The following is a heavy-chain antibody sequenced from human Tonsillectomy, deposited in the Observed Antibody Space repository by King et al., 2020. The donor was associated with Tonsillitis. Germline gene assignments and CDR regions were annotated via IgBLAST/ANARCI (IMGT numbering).Heavy chain of an antibody. V-gene: IGHV4-39*01. J-gene: IGHJ3*02. D-gene: IGHD3-22*01. CDR1: GGSISSGNYY. Sequence: QLQESGPGLVKPSETLSLTCTVSGGSISSGNYYWGWIRQPPGKGLEWIGSIYYSGSTYYNPSLKSRVTISVDTSKNQFSLKLSSVTAADTAVYYCARLDYYFDAFDIWGQGTMVTVSA. CDR2: IYYSGST. CDR3: ARLDYYFDAFDI.